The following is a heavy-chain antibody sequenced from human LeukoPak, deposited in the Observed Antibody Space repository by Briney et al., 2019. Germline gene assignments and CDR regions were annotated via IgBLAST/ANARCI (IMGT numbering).Heavy chain of an antibody. CDR2: ISYDGSNK. J-gene: IGHJ3*02. CDR3: AKEVNPHCGGDCNSDAFDI. V-gene: IGHV3-30-3*01. Sequence: PGGSLRLSCAASGFTFSSYAMHWVRQAPGKGLEWVAVISYDGSNKYYADSVKGRFTISRDSSKNTLYLQMNSLRAEDTAVYYCAKEVNPHCGGDCNSDAFDIWGQGTKVTVSS. CDR1: GFTFSSYA. D-gene: IGHD2-21*02.